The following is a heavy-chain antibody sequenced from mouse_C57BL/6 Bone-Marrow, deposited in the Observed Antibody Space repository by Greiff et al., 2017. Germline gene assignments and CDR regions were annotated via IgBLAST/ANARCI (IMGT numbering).Heavy chain of an antibody. CDR2: IHPSNGGT. D-gene: IGHD2-4*01. CDR1: GYTFTSYW. V-gene: IGHV1-53*01. J-gene: IGHJ2*01. CDR3: ASPRDSEGFGY. Sequence: VQLQQPGTELVKPGASVKLSCKASGYTFTSYWMHWVKQRPGQGLEWIGNIHPSNGGTNYNAKFQSKATLTVDTSSSTAYMQLSSLPSEVSAVXNCASPRDSEGFGYWGKGTTRTVSS.